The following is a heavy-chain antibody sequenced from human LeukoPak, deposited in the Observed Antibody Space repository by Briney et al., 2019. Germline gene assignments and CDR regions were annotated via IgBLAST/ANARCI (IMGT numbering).Heavy chain of an antibody. CDR3: AKDPRITKNYYYYYYMDV. V-gene: IGHV3-23*01. D-gene: IGHD3-3*01. CDR1: GFTSSNYA. CDR2: ISGSGGST. J-gene: IGHJ6*03. Sequence: GGSLRLSCAASGFTSSNYAMSWVRQAPGKRLEWVSAISGSGGSTNYVDSVKGRFTISRDNSKNTLYLQMNSLRVEDTALYYCAKDPRITKNYYYYYYMDVWGKGTTVTVSS.